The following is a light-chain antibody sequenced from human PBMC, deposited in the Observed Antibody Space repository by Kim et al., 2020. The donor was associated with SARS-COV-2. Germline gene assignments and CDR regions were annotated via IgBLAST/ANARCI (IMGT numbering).Light chain of an antibody. CDR2: KVS. CDR1: QSLVYSDGNTY. J-gene: IGKJ3*01. CDR3: MQGTHWPFT. V-gene: IGKV2-30*01. Sequence: PAPISCMSSQSLVYSDGNTYLNWFHQRPGQSPRRLIYKVSNRDSGVPDRFSGSGSGTDFTLQISRVEAEDVGVYYCMQGTHWPFTFGPGTKVDIK.